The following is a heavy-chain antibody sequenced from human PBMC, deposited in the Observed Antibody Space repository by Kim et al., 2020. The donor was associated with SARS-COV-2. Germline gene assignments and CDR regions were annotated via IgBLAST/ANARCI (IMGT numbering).Heavy chain of an antibody. V-gene: IGHV3-11*03. CDR2: ISTSSSYT. CDR1: GFTFSNYY. Sequence: GGSLRLSCAASGFTFSNYYMSWIRQAPGKGLEWVSYISTSSSYTNYGDSVKGRSTIARDNAKNSLFLQMNSLRAEDTAVYYCARIDTSSWLRDYWGQGTL. J-gene: IGHJ4*02. CDR3: ARIDTSSWLRDY. D-gene: IGHD6-13*01.